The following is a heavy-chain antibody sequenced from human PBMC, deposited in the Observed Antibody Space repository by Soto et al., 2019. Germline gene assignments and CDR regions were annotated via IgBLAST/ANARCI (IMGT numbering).Heavy chain of an antibody. CDR1: GFTFSSYG. Sequence: PGGSLRLSCAASGFTFSSYGMHWVRQAPGKGLEWVAVISYDGSNKYYADSVKGRFTISRDNSKNTLYLQMNSLRAEDTAVYYCAKIPHHTIFGAIDYWGQGTLVTVSS. CDR3: AKIPHHTIFGAIDY. J-gene: IGHJ4*02. CDR2: ISYDGSNK. D-gene: IGHD3-3*01. V-gene: IGHV3-30*18.